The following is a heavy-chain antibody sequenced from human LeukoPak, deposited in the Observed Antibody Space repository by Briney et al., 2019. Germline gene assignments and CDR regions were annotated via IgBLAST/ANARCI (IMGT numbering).Heavy chain of an antibody. Sequence: PGGSLRLSCAASGFTFGTYAMSWVRQAPGKGLVWVSRINSDGSSATYADSVKGRFTISRDNVKNTLYLQMNSLRAEDTAVYYCARGAPSGSYYYWGQGTLVTVSS. CDR2: INSDGSSA. CDR1: GFTFGTYA. D-gene: IGHD1-26*01. V-gene: IGHV3-74*01. CDR3: ARGAPSGSYYY. J-gene: IGHJ4*02.